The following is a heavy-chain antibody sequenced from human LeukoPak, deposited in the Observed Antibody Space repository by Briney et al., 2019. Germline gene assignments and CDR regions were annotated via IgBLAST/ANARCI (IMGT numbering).Heavy chain of an antibody. CDR1: GFTFSSSA. V-gene: IGHV3-23*01. D-gene: IGHD3-22*01. CDR2: ISGSGGGT. J-gene: IGHJ4*02. Sequence: PGGSLRLSCAASGFTFSSSAMSWVRQAPGKGLEWVSVISGSGGGTYYADSVKGRFTISRDNSKNTPYLQMNSLRADDTAVYYCAKGSYYDSGRYLNYWGQGTLVTVSS. CDR3: AKGSYYDSGRYLNY.